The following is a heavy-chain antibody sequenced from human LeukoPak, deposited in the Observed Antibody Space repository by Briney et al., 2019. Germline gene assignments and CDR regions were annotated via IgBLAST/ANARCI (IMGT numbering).Heavy chain of an antibody. V-gene: IGHV3-73*01. D-gene: IGHD3-16*01. CDR1: GFTFSGSA. CDR3: TFLLPPLGP. CDR2: IRSKANSYAT. Sequence: GGSLRLSCAASGFTFSGSAMHWVRQASGKGLEWVGRIRSKANSYATAYAASAKGRFTISRDDSKNTAYLQMNSLKTEDTAVYYCTFLLPPLGPWGQGTLVTVSS. J-gene: IGHJ5*02.